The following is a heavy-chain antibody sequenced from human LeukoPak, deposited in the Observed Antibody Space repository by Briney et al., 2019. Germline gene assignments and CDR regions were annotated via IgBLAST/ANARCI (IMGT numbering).Heavy chain of an antibody. CDR3: AGIEMAYFDY. J-gene: IGHJ4*02. Sequence: SETLSLTCTVSGGSFSSSSYYWGWIRPPPGKGLEWIGSIYYSIRTYSNPSLKSRVTISVDTSKRQFSLKLSSVTAAGTAVYYCAGIEMAYFDYWGEGTLVTVSS. CDR2: IYYSIRT. CDR1: GGSFSSSSYY. D-gene: IGHD5-24*01. V-gene: IGHV4-39*01.